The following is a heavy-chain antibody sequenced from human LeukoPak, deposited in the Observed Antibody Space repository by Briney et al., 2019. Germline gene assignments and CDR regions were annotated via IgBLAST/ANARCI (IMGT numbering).Heavy chain of an antibody. CDR1: GFTFSSYA. V-gene: IGHV3-23*01. J-gene: IGHJ4*02. Sequence: GGSLRLSCAASGFTFSSYAMSWVRQAPGKGLEWASAISGSGGSTYYADSVKGRFTISRDNSKNTLYLQMNSLRAEDTAVYYCAKDTYGSGSLLFDYWGQGTLVTVSS. CDR3: AKDTYGSGSLLFDY. CDR2: ISGSGGST. D-gene: IGHD3-10*01.